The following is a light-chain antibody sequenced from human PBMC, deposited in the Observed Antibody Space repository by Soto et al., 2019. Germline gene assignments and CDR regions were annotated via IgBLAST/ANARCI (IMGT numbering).Light chain of an antibody. CDR3: QQYGSSPPWT. Sequence: PGERATLSCSSSQTVTSGYLAWYQLKPGRAPRLLIYGASTRATGIPARFSGSGSGTEFTLTISRLEPEDFAVYYCQQYGSSPPWTFGQGTKVDIK. V-gene: IGKV3-20*01. J-gene: IGKJ1*01. CDR1: QTVTSGY. CDR2: GAS.